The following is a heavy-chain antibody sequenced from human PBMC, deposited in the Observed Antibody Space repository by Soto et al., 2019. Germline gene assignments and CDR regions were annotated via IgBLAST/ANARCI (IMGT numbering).Heavy chain of an antibody. D-gene: IGHD3-3*01. CDR1: GITVTNCF. CDR2: ISSAGGT. V-gene: IGHV3-66*01. CDR3: ARDELGGAYDFWH. Sequence: EVQLVESGGGLVQPGGSLRLSCAASGITVTNCFMTWVRQAPGKGLEWVSVISSAGGTYYADSVKGRFTISRDHYRNTLYLQMNTLRAEDTAVYYCARDELGGAYDFWHGGQGTLVTVSS. J-gene: IGHJ4*02.